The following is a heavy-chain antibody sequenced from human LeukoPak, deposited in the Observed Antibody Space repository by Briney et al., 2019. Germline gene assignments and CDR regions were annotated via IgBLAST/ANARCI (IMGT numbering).Heavy chain of an antibody. V-gene: IGHV1-2*02. CDR3: ARGGYYDFWSGLPDFDY. CDR1: GYTFTGYY. CDR2: INPNSGGT. Sequence: ASVKVSCKASGYTFTGYYMHWVRQAPGQGLEWMGWINPNSGGTNYAQKFQGRVTMTRDTSISTAYMELSRLRSDDTAVYYCARGGYYDFWSGLPDFDYWGQGTLVTVSS. J-gene: IGHJ4*02. D-gene: IGHD3-3*01.